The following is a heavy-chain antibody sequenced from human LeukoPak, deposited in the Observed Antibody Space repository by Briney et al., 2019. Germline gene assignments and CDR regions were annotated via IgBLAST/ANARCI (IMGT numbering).Heavy chain of an antibody. Sequence: SVKVSCKASGYTFTSYGISWVRQAPGQGLEWMGGIIPIFGTANYAQKFQGRVTITTDESTSTAYMELSSLRSEDTAVYYCARGDRATGRGYDYWGQGTLVTVSS. CDR2: IIPIFGTA. V-gene: IGHV1-69*05. J-gene: IGHJ4*02. CDR3: ARGDRATGRGYDY. CDR1: GYTFTSYG. D-gene: IGHD3-3*01.